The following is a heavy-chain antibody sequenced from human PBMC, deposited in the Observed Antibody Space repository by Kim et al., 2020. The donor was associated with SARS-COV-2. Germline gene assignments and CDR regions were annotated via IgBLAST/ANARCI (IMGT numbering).Heavy chain of an antibody. V-gene: IGHV3-9*01. D-gene: IGHD3-10*01. CDR2: ISWNSGSI. CDR3: AKDKTPHLWFGELPGPLANDY. J-gene: IGHJ4*02. Sequence: GWSLRLSCAASGFTFDDYAMHWVRQAPGKGLEWVSGISWNSGSIGYADSVKGRFTISRDNAKNSLYLQMNSLRAEDTALYYCAKDKTPHLWFGELPGPLANDYWGQGTLVTVSS. CDR1: GFTFDDYA.